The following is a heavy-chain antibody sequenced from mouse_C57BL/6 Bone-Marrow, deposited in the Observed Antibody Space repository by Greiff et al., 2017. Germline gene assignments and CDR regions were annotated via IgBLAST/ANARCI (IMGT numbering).Heavy chain of an antibody. CDR2: IHPNSGST. Sequence: QVQLQQPGAELVKPGASVKLSCKASGYTFTSYWMHWVKQRPGQGLEWIGMIHPNSGSTNYNEKFKSKATLTVDKSSSTAYMQISSLTAEDSAGYGCAGWLLRGWFGYWGEGTLVTVSA. J-gene: IGHJ3*01. D-gene: IGHD2-3*01. V-gene: IGHV1-64*01. CDR1: GYTFTSYW. CDR3: AGWLLRGWFGY.